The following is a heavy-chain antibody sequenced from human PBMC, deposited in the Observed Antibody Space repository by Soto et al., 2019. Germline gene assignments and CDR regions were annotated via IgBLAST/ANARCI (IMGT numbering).Heavy chain of an antibody. CDR2: IYPGDSDT. J-gene: IGHJ6*03. V-gene: IGHV5-51*01. Sequence: PGESLKISCKGSGYSFTSYWIGWVRQMPGKGLEWMGIIYPGDSDTRYSPSFQGQVTISADKSISTAYLQWSSLKASDTAMYYCARQNSGYDYLGYYYYMDVWGKGTTVTVSS. D-gene: IGHD5-12*01. CDR3: ARQNSGYDYLGYYYYMDV. CDR1: GYSFTSYW.